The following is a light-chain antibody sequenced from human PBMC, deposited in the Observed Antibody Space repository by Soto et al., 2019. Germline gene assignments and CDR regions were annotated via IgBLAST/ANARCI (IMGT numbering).Light chain of an antibody. CDR1: QSVSSY. CDR3: QHRSNWPST. Sequence: EIVLTQSPATLSLSPGNRATLSCRASQSVSSYLAWYQQKPGQAPRLLIYDASNRATGIPARFSGSGSGTDFTLTITSLEPEDFAVYYCQHRSNWPSTFGGGTKVEI. CDR2: DAS. V-gene: IGKV3-11*01. J-gene: IGKJ4*01.